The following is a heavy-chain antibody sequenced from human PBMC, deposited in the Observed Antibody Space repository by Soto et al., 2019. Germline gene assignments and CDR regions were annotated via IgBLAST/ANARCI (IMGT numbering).Heavy chain of an antibody. V-gene: IGHV4-31*03. CDR1: GAALNSGNYY. D-gene: IGHD2-21*01. Sequence: PSETLSLTCSVSGAALNSGNYYWSWIRQVPGKGLEWIGHIYVTGAVDYNQSLRDRITISQDTSERQFSLNLRLVTAADTAVYYCARLRIATNNYKWFDPWGQGTLVT. CDR3: ARLRIATNNYKWFDP. J-gene: IGHJ5*02. CDR2: IYVTGAV.